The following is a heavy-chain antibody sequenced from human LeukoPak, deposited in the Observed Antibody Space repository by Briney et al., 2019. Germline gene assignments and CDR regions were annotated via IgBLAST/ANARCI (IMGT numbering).Heavy chain of an antibody. CDR1: GGSISSGDYS. J-gene: IGHJ6*02. V-gene: IGHV4-30-2*01. Sequence: SETLSLTCTVSGGSISSGDYSWSWIRQPPGKGLEWIGYIYHSGSTYYNPSLKSRVTISVDRSKNQFSLKLSSVTAADTAVYYCAREGRYYGMDVWGQGTTVTVSS. CDR2: IYHSGST. CDR3: AREGRYYGMDV.